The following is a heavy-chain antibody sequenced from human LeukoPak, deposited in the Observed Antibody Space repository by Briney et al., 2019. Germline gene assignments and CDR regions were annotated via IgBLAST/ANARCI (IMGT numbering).Heavy chain of an antibody. CDR3: ARRGQVAGPPATDY. D-gene: IGHD6-19*01. J-gene: IGHJ4*02. V-gene: IGHV4-39*01. Sequence: SETLSLTCTVSGGSISSSSYYWGWIRQPPGKGLEWIGSIYYSGSTYYNPSLKSRVTISVDTSKNQFSLKLSSVTAADTAVYYCARRGQVAGPPATDYWGQGTLVTASS. CDR1: GGSISSSSYY. CDR2: IYYSGST.